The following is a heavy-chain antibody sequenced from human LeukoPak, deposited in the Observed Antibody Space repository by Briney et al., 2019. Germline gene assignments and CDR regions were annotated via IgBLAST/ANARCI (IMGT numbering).Heavy chain of an antibody. CDR2: IFYSGST. CDR3: ARQGGLYFSI. CDR1: GGSISSYY. D-gene: IGHD2-2*02. J-gene: IGHJ3*02. V-gene: IGHV4-59*08. Sequence: SETLSLTCTVSGGSISSYYWSWIRQPPGKGLEWIGNIFYSGSTNYNPSLKSRVTISVDTAKNLFSLKLSSVTAADTAVYYCARQGGLYFSIWGQRTMVTVSS.